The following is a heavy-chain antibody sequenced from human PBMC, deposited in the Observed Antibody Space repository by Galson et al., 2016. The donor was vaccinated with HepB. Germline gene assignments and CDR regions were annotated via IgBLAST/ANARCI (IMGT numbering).Heavy chain of an antibody. D-gene: IGHD1-26*01. CDR1: GFTFSSYA. Sequence: SLRLSCAASGFTFSSYAMSWVRQAPGKGLEWVSAISGSGGSTYYADSVKGRFTISRDNSKNTLYLQMNNLRAEDTAVCYCAKWSPVGATKHWYFDLWGRGTLVTVSS. V-gene: IGHV3-23*01. J-gene: IGHJ2*01. CDR2: ISGSGGST. CDR3: AKWSPVGATKHWYFDL.